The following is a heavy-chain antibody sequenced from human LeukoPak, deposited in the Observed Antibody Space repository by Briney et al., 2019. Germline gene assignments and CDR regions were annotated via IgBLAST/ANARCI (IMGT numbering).Heavy chain of an antibody. D-gene: IGHD4-11*01. Sequence: GGSLRLSCAASGFSFRKYAMHWVRQAPGKGLESVSGISTNGGSTYHANSAKDRFTISRDNSKNTLYLQMGSLRTEDMAVYYCSRESTVIDAFDIWGQGTMVTVSS. V-gene: IGHV3-64*01. CDR1: GFSFRKYA. CDR2: ISTNGGST. CDR3: SRESTVIDAFDI. J-gene: IGHJ3*02.